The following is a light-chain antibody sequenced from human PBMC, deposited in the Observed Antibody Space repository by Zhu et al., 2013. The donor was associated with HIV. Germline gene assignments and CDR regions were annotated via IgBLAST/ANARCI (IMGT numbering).Light chain of an antibody. CDR2: HVS. CDR3: QQYSSSPLT. Sequence: VLTQSPATLSLSPGETATLSCRASQSGYLAWYQRKPGQAPRLLIYHVSKRATGIPARSSGSGSGTDFTLTISRLEPEDFAVFYCQQYSSSPLTFGGGTKVEIK. V-gene: IGKV3-20*01. CDR1: QSGY. J-gene: IGKJ4*01.